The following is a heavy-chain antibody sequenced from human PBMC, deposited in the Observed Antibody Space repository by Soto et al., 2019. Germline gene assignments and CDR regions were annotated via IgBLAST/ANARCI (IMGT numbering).Heavy chain of an antibody. CDR2: IYHSGST. Sequence: PSETLSLTCAVSGGSISSSNWWSWVRQPPGKGLEWIGEIYHSGSTNYNPSLKSRVTISVDKSKNQFSLKLSSVTAADTAVYYCARVSFGATVTSNWLEPCGRLTLGTVSS. CDR1: GGSISSSNW. CDR3: ARVSFGATVTSNWLEP. V-gene: IGHV4-4*02. D-gene: IGHD4-17*01. J-gene: IGHJ5*02.